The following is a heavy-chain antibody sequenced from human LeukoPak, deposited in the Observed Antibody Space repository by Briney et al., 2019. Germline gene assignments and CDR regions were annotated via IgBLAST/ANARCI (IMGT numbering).Heavy chain of an antibody. V-gene: IGHV3-74*01. Sequence: GGSLRLSCAASGFTFSSYWMHWVRQAPGKGLVWVSRINSDGSSTSYADSVKGRFTISRDNAKNTLYLQMNSLRAEDTAVYYCARDRLRGYSYGLDAFDIWGQGTMVTVSS. J-gene: IGHJ3*02. CDR1: GFTFSSYW. CDR3: ARDRLRGYSYGLDAFDI. D-gene: IGHD5-18*01. CDR2: INSDGSST.